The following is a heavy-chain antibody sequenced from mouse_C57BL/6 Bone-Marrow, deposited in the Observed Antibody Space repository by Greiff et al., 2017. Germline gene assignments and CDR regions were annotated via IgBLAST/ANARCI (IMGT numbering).Heavy chain of an antibody. V-gene: IGHV5-4*01. CDR2: ISDGGSYT. Sequence: EVQLVESGGGLVKPGGSLKLSCAASGFTFSSYAMSWVRQTPEKRLAWVATISDGGSYTYYPDNVKGRFTISRDNAKNNLYLQMSHLKSEDTAMYYCAREASWFAYWGQGTLVTVSA. CDR3: AREASWFAY. J-gene: IGHJ3*01. CDR1: GFTFSSYA.